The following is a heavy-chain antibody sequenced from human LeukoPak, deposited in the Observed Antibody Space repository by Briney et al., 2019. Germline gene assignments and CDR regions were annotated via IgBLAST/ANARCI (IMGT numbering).Heavy chain of an antibody. CDR1: GFTFSSYA. J-gene: IGHJ4*02. Sequence: GGSLRLSCAASGFTFSSYAMSWVRQAPGKGLEWVSAISGSGGSTYYADSVKGRFTISRDNAKNSLYLQMNSLRAEDTAVYYCARGRYSSGFDYWGQGTLVTVSS. CDR2: ISGSGGST. D-gene: IGHD6-19*01. CDR3: ARGRYSSGFDY. V-gene: IGHV3-23*01.